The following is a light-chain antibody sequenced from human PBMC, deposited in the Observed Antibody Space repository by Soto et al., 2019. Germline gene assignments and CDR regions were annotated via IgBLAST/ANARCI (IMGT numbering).Light chain of an antibody. Sequence: AIRMTESPSSLSASTGDSVTSTCRASQGISSYLAWYQQKPGKAPKLLVYAAYTLQSGVPSTFSGSGSGTDFTLTISCLQSEDFATYDCQQYYSYPPATCGQGTRLEI. CDR3: QQYYSYPPAT. J-gene: IGKJ5*01. CDR2: AAY. V-gene: IGKV1-8*01. CDR1: QGISSY.